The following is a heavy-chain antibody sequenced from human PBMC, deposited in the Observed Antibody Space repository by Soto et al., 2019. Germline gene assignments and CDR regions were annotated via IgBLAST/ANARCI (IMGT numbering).Heavy chain of an antibody. CDR2: IYYSGST. Sequence: SETLSLTSTVSGGYISSYYWSWIRKPPGKGLEWIGYIYYSGSTNYNPSLKSRVTISVDTSKNQFSLKLSSVTAADTAVYYCARLLRFLEWPGYYYYYYMDVLGKGTTVTSP. J-gene: IGHJ6*03. V-gene: IGHV4-59*08. CDR1: GGYISSYY. D-gene: IGHD3-3*01. CDR3: ARLLRFLEWPGYYYYYYMDV.